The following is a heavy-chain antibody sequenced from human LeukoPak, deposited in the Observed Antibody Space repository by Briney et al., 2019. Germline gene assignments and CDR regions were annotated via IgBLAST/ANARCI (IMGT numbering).Heavy chain of an antibody. CDR2: ISGSGGST. J-gene: IGHJ2*01. V-gene: IGHV3-23*01. Sequence: GGSLRLSCAVSGFTFSSYAMSWVRQAPGKGLEWVSAISGSGGSTYYANSVKGRFTISRDNAKNSLYLQLNSLRAEDTAVYYCTREDNWYFDLWGRGTLVTVSS. CDR1: GFTFSSYA. CDR3: TREDNWYFDL.